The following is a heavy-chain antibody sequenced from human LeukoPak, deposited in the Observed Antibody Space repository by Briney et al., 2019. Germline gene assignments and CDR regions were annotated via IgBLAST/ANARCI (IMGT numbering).Heavy chain of an antibody. D-gene: IGHD2-15*01. CDR1: GYSFTNYG. V-gene: IGHV1-69*04. J-gene: IGHJ4*02. CDR3: KTSMGPSRCGSCPHTSVC. CDR2: IIPFFGVV. Sequence: SVKVSCKASGYSFTNYGISWVRQAPGQGLEWMGRIIPFFGVVSYMEAFQGRVTITADRSTSTAYMELSVLRSDDTATYYCKTSMGPSRCGSCPHTSVCWGQGTLVAVSS.